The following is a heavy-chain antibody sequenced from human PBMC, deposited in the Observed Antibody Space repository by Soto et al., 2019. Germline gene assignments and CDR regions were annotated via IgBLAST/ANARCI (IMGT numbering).Heavy chain of an antibody. D-gene: IGHD2-8*01. CDR1: GYTFTHYY. Sequence: QVQLVQSGAEVKKPGASVKVSCKASGYTFTHYYIHWVRQAPGQGLEWMRMINPSGGSTDYAQKFQGRVTMTTDTSPTTVYMELSSLRSDDTAVYYCARPRLPVCINGVCYPCDHWGQGTLVTVSS. J-gene: IGHJ4*02. CDR3: ARPRLPVCINGVCYPCDH. CDR2: INPSGGST. V-gene: IGHV1-46*01.